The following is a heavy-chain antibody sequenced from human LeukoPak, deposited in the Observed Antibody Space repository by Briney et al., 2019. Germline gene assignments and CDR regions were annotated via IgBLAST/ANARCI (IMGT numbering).Heavy chain of an antibody. J-gene: IGHJ4*02. Sequence: GGSLRLSCAASGFTFSTCGMNWVRQTPGKGLEWVSSISGSSAYIYYADSVKGRFTISRDNAKNSLYLQMNSLRAEDTAVYYCARGSEWSSGVSDYWGQGTLVTVSS. D-gene: IGHD3-3*01. CDR3: ARGSEWSSGVSDY. CDR2: ISGSSAYI. CDR1: GFTFSTCG. V-gene: IGHV3-21*01.